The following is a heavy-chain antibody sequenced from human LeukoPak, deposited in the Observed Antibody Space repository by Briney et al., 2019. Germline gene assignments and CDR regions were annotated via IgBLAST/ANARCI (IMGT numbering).Heavy chain of an antibody. Sequence: SQTLSLTCAISGDSVFSGSSSWHWIRQSPSRGLEWLGRTYYTSKWTGDSALSVRSRIAITPDTSKNQFTLQLNSVTGDDTAVYYCVRRAKGNSYFDPWGQGTLVVVSS. D-gene: IGHD4-23*01. CDR3: VRRAKGNSYFDP. J-gene: IGHJ5*02. V-gene: IGHV6-1*01. CDR2: TYYTSKWTG. CDR1: GDSVFSGSSS.